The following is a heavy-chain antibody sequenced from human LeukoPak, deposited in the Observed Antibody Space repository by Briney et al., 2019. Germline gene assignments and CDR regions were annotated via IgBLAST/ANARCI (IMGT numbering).Heavy chain of an antibody. D-gene: IGHD6-19*01. CDR2: MNPNSGNT. V-gene: IGHV1-8*01. CDR3: ARGRGSGHKENWFDP. Sequence: EASVKVSCKASGYTFTTYDINWVRQATGQGLEWMGWMNPNSGNTGYAQKFQGRVTMTRNTSISTAYMELSSLRSEDTAVYYCARGRGSGHKENWFDPWGQGTLVTVSS. J-gene: IGHJ5*02. CDR1: GYTFTTYD.